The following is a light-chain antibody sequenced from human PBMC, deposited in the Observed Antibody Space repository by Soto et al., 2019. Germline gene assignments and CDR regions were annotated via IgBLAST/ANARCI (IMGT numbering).Light chain of an antibody. CDR2: ATS. CDR3: QDSSTSPWP. Sequence: EIEMTQSPATLSLAPGERVTLSCRASESVSTNLAWYQQKAGQAPRLLIYATSFRATGIPDRFRGSGSGTDFTLTISSLEPEDSAVYYCQDSSTSPWPFGQGTKVDIK. J-gene: IGKJ1*01. V-gene: IGKV3-20*01. CDR1: ESVSTN.